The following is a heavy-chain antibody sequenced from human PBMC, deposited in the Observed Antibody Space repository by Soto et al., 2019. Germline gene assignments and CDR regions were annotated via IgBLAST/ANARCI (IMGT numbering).Heavy chain of an antibody. D-gene: IGHD3-3*01. V-gene: IGHV3-53*01. CDR2: IYSGGST. CDR1: GFTVSSNY. J-gene: IGHJ6*02. CDR3: AREGGAYYDYNYYGMDV. Sequence: PGGSLRLSCAASGFTVSSNYMSWVRQAPGKGLEWVSVIYSGGSTYYADSVKGRFTISRDNSKNTLYLQMNSLRAEDTAVYYCAREGGAYYDYNYYGMDVWGQGTMVTVSS.